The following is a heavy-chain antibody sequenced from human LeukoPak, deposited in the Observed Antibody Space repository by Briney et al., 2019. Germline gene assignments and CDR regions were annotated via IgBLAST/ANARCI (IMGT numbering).Heavy chain of an antibody. D-gene: IGHD5-12*01. Sequence: ASVKVSFKASGYTFTSYDINCVRQATGQGLEWMGRMNPNSGNTGYAQKFQGRVTMTRNTSISTAYMELSSLRSEDTAVYYCARGPFYKNIVATMVDYWGQGTLVTVSS. CDR1: GYTFTSYD. J-gene: IGHJ4*02. CDR3: ARGPFYKNIVATMVDY. CDR2: MNPNSGNT. V-gene: IGHV1-8*01.